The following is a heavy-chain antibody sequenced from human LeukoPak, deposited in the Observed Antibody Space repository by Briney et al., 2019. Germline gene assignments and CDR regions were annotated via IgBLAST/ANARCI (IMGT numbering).Heavy chain of an antibody. Sequence: SETPSLTCTVSGGSISSYYWSWIRQPPGKGLEWIGYIYYSGSTNYNPPLKSRVAISVNTSKNQFSLKLSSVTAADTAVYYCAGFNRGGIAAYWGQGTLVTVSS. J-gene: IGHJ4*02. CDR3: AGFNRGGIAAY. CDR1: GGSISSYY. CDR2: IYYSGST. D-gene: IGHD6-13*01. V-gene: IGHV4-59*01.